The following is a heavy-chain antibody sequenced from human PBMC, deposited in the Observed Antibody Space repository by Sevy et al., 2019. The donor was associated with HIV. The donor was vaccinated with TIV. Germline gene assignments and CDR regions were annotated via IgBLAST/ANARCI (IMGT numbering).Heavy chain of an antibody. D-gene: IGHD3-10*01. V-gene: IGHV5-51*01. CDR2: IYPGDSDT. J-gene: IGHJ5*02. CDR1: GYSFTSYW. Sequence: GESLKISCKGSGYSFTSYWIGWVRQMPGKGLEWMGFIYPGDSDTRYSPSFQGQVTISADKSISTAYLQWSSLKASDTAMYYCARHLSGYYYGSGSDPNWFDPWGQGTLVTVSS. CDR3: ARHLSGYYYGSGSDPNWFDP.